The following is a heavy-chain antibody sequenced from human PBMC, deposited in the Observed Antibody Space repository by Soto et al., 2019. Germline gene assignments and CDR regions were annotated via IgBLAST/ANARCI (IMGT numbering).Heavy chain of an antibody. CDR2: IGSISSYT. V-gene: IGHV3-11*05. CDR1: AITFSGFY. J-gene: IGHJ4*02. D-gene: IGHD3-10*01. Sequence: QVQLVESGGGLVKPGGSLRLSCAASAITFSGFYMSWIRQAPGKGLEWVSYIGSISSYTNYADSVKGRFTISRDNAKNSLYLQMNSLRAEDTAVYYCARWFGGFDYWGQGTLVTVSS. CDR3: ARWFGGFDY.